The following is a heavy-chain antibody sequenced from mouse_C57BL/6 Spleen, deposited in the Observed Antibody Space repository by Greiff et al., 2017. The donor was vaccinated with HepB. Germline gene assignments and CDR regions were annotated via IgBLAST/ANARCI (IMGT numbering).Heavy chain of an antibody. CDR1: GYTFTSYW. Sequence: EVQLQQSGTVLARPGASVKMSCKTSGYTFTSYWMHWVKQRPGQGLEWIGAIYPGNSDTSYNQKFKGKAKLTAVTSASTAYMELSSLTNEDSAVYYCTRGALYGSSFYYAMDYWGQGTSVTVSS. CDR3: TRGALYGSSFYYAMDY. D-gene: IGHD1-1*01. J-gene: IGHJ4*01. CDR2: IYPGNSDT. V-gene: IGHV1-5*01.